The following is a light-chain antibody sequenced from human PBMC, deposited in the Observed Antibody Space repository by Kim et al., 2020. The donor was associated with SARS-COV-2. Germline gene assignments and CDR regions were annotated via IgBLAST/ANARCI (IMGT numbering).Light chain of an antibody. Sequence: EIVMTQSPATLSVSPGERVTLSCSQSVSSNLAWYQQKSGQAPRLLIYAASTRARGFPARFSASGSGTDFTLTINSLQSEDFAVYFCQQYNSRQPTFGQGTKVDIK. CDR3: QQYNSRQPT. CDR2: AAS. CDR1: QSVSSN. J-gene: IGKJ1*01. V-gene: IGKV3-15*01.